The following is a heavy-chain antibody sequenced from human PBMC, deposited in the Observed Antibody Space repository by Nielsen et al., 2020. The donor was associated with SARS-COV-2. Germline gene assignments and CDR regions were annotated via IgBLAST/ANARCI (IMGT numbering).Heavy chain of an antibody. CDR2: INHSGST. J-gene: IGHJ3*02. Sequence: SETLSLTCAVYGGSFSGYYWSWIRQPPGKGLEWIGEINHSGSTNYNPSLKSRVTISVDTSKNQFSLKLSSVTAADTAVYYCASWAIQTNAFDIWGQGTMVTVSS. CDR3: ASWAIQTNAFDI. CDR1: GGSFSGYY. V-gene: IGHV4-34*01. D-gene: IGHD5-18*01.